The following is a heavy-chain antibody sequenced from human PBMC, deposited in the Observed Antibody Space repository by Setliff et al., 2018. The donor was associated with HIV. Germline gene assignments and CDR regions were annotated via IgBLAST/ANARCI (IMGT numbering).Heavy chain of an antibody. J-gene: IGHJ4*01. Sequence: GGSLRLSCAASGFTFSNAWLSWVRQAPGKGLEWVGRIKSITDGGATDYAAPVKGRFTITRADSKNTVYLQMNSLKTEDTAVYYCTTDIRYESSGYRIGYWGHGTLVTVSS. CDR3: TTDIRYESSGYRIGY. D-gene: IGHD3-22*01. V-gene: IGHV3-15*01. CDR1: GFTFSNAW. CDR2: IKSITDGGAT.